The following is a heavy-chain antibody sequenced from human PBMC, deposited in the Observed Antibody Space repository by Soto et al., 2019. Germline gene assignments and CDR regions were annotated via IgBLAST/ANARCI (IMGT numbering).Heavy chain of an antibody. D-gene: IGHD3-16*01. CDR3: SKDAGGTTPHGPSLGAWYFYYGMDV. J-gene: IGHJ6*02. Sequence: QVQLVESGGGVVQPGRPLRLSCEGSGFFFSDYGMYWVRQAPGKGLEWVAVISYDGTNKYYGDSAKGRFTIARDNSRNTLYMEMKSMSEEDTAVYYCSKDAGGTTPHGPSLGAWYFYYGMDVWGPGTTVTVSS. CDR2: ISYDGTNK. CDR1: GFFFSDYG. V-gene: IGHV3-30*18.